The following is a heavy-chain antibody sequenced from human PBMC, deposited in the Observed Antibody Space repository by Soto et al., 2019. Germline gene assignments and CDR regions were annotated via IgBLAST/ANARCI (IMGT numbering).Heavy chain of an antibody. J-gene: IGHJ6*02. CDR1: GGTFSSYA. D-gene: IGHD5-18*01. V-gene: IGHV1-69*12. CDR3: AHCGTRGYSYGDYGMDV. CDR2: IIPIFGTA. Sequence: QVQLVQSGAEVKKPGSSVKVSCKASGGTFSSYAISWVRQAPGQGLEWMGGIIPIFGTANYAQKFQGRVTIPADESTGTAYMELSSLRSEDTAVYYCAHCGTRGYSYGDYGMDVWGQGTTVTVSS.